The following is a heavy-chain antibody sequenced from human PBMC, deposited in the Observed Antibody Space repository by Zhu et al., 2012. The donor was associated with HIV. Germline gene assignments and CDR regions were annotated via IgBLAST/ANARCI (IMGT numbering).Heavy chain of an antibody. CDR3: VKDRITISAFDN. CDR1: GFTFTSYG. V-gene: IGHV3-23*01. CDR2: ISESGSYT. Sequence: EVQLLESGGGLVQPGGSLRLSCAASGFTFTSYGMSWVRQAPGKELEWVAGISESGSYTYHADSVKGRFTISRDKSKNTLYLQMSSLRAEDTAVYYCVKDRITISAFDNWGQGTMVTVSS. J-gene: IGHJ3*02. D-gene: IGHD3-10*01.